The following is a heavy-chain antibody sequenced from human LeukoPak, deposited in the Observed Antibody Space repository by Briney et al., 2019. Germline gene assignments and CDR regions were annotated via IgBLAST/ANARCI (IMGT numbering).Heavy chain of an antibody. J-gene: IGHJ2*01. CDR3: ARATSWDQRNFDWPHWYLDL. CDR1: GGSMSSHY. Sequence: SETLSLTCTVSGGSMSSHYWSWIRQPPGKGLEWICYIYYTGSTNHNPSLKSRVTISVDTSKNQFSLKLSSVTTADTAVYYCARATSWDQRNFDWPHWYLDLWGRGTLVTVSS. V-gene: IGHV4-59*11. D-gene: IGHD3-9*01. CDR2: IYYTGST.